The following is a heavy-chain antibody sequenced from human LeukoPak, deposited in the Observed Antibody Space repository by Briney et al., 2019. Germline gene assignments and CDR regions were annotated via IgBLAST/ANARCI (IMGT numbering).Heavy chain of an antibody. D-gene: IGHD2-15*01. CDR2: IYYNGNT. CDR3: ARRRWPSYCSGGSCYYAFDI. V-gene: IGHV4-39*07. J-gene: IGHJ3*02. CDR1: GGSISPYLYY. Sequence: SETLSLTCTVSGGSISPYLYYWGWIRQTPGKGLEWIGTIYYNGNTFYNPSLESRVTISVDTSKNQFSLNLSSVTAADTAVYYCARRRWPSYCSGGSCYYAFDIWGQGTMVTVSS.